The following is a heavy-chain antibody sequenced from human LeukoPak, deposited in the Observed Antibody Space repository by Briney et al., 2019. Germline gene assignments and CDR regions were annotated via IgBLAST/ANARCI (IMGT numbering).Heavy chain of an antibody. CDR3: ARYCSSTSCLRSRAFDI. D-gene: IGHD2-2*01. CDR2: IYTSGST. J-gene: IGHJ3*02. Sequence: QPSETLSLTCTVSGGSINSGSYYWSWIRQPAGKGLEWIGRIYTSGSTNYNPSLKSRVTISVDTSKNQFSLKLSSVTAADTAVYYCARYCSSTSCLRSRAFDIWGQGTMVTVSS. V-gene: IGHV4-61*02. CDR1: GGSINSGSYY.